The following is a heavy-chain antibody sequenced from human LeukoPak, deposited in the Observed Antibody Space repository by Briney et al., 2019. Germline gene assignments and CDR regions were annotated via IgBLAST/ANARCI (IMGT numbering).Heavy chain of an antibody. Sequence: GGSLRLSCAASGVTFTNYAMTWVRQAPGKGLEWVSSISGSGGHTYYTDSVKGRFTVSRDNSKKTLYLQMNSLRAEDTAAYYCARDRNGSGVVGTFDIWGQGSLVTVSS. CDR3: ARDRNGSGVVGTFDI. V-gene: IGHV3-23*01. D-gene: IGHD1-26*01. CDR2: ISGSGGHT. CDR1: GVTFTNYA. J-gene: IGHJ3*02.